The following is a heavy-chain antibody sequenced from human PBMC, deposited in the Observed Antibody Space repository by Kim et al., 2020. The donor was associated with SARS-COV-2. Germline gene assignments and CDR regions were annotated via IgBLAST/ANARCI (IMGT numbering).Heavy chain of an antibody. V-gene: IGHV5-10-1*01. CDR1: GYSFTSYW. CDR3: ARAGGYCSGGSCKNWFDP. CDR2: IDPSDSYT. D-gene: IGHD2-15*01. J-gene: IGHJ5*02. Sequence: GESLKISCKGSGYSFTSYWISWVRQMPGKGLEWMGRIDPSDSYTNYSPSFQGHVTISADKSISTAYLQWSSLKASDTAMYYCARAGGYCSGGSCKNWFDPWGQGTLVTVSS.